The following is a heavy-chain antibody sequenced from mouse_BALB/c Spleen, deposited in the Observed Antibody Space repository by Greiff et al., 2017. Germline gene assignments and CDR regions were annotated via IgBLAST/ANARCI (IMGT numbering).Heavy chain of an antibody. Sequence: VQLQQSGAELVRPGTSVKISCKASGYTFTNYWLGWVKQRPGHGLEWIGDIYPGGGYTNYNEKFKGKATLTADTSSSTAYMQLSSLTSEDSAVYFCARGHDYDGGIFAYWGQGTLVTVSA. CDR2: IYPGGGYT. CDR3: ARGHDYDGGIFAY. CDR1: GYTFTNYW. J-gene: IGHJ3*01. V-gene: IGHV1-63*02. D-gene: IGHD2-4*01.